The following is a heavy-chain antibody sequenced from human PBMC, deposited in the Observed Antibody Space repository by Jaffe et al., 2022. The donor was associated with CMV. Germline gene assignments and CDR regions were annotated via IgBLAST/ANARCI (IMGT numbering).Heavy chain of an antibody. Sequence: QVQLQESGPGLVKPSQTLSLTCTVSGGSISSGGYYWSWIRQHPGKGLEWIGYIYYSGSTYYNPSLKSRVTISVDTSKNQFSLKLSSVTAADTAVYYCARERGYCTNGVCTHRGNWFDPWGQGTLVTVSS. CDR1: GGSISSGGYY. J-gene: IGHJ5*02. V-gene: IGHV4-31*03. D-gene: IGHD2-8*01. CDR3: ARERGYCTNGVCTHRGNWFDP. CDR2: IYYSGST.